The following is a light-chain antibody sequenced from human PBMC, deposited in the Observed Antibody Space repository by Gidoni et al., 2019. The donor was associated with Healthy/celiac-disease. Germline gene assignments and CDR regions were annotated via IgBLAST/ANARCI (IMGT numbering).Light chain of an antibody. CDR3: QQYYSYPRT. V-gene: IGKV1-8*01. Sequence: AIRMTQSPSSFSASTGDRVTITCRASQGSSSYLAWYQQKPGKAPKLLIYAASTLQSGVPSRFRGSGSGTDFTLTISCLQSEEFATYYCQQYYSYPRTFGQGTKVEIK. CDR1: QGSSSY. J-gene: IGKJ1*01. CDR2: AAS.